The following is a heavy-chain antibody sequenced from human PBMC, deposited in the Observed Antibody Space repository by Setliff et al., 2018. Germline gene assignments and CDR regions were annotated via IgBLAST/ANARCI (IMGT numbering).Heavy chain of an antibody. CDR2: IYAGDSDT. CDR1: GFSFTDFW. V-gene: IGHV5-51*01. CDR3: ARQKSTGSGNNWFDP. J-gene: IGHJ5*02. Sequence: PGESLKLSCKGSGFSFTDFWIGWVRQMPGRGLEWMGLIYAGDSDTRYNPSFQGRVTMSADKSINTAYLQWSSLKASDTAIYYCARQKSTGSGNNWFDPWGQGTLVTVS. D-gene: IGHD3-10*01.